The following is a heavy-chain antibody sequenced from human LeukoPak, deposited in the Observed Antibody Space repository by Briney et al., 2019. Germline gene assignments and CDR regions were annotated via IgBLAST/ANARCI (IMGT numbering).Heavy chain of an antibody. V-gene: IGHV3-23*01. J-gene: IGHJ4*02. CDR3: AKVESGIENYFDY. Sequence: GGSLRLSCAASGFTFSSYAMSWVRQAPGKGLEWVSAISGSGGSTYYADSVKGRFTISRDNSKNTLYLQMSSLRAEDTAVYYCAKVESGIENYFDYWGQGTLVTVSS. CDR1: GFTFSSYA. CDR2: ISGSGGST. D-gene: IGHD1-26*01.